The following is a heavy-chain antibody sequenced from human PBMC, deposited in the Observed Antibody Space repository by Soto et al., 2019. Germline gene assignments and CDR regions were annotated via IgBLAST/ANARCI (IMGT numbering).Heavy chain of an antibody. J-gene: IGHJ6*02. Sequence: SETLSLTCAVHGGSFIGYYWSWIRQVPGNGLEWIGEINFGGRTNYNPSLKNRNNMSVDTSKNQLSLILTTVTDADKAEKYSARPSGSYSYYYGMDVWGQGTTVTVSS. CDR2: INFGGRT. CDR3: ARPSGSYSYYYGMDV. V-gene: IGHV4-34*01. D-gene: IGHD1-26*01. CDR1: GGSFIGYY.